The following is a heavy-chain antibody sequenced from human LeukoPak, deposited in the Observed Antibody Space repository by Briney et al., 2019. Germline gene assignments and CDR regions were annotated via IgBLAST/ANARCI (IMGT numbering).Heavy chain of an antibody. V-gene: IGHV2-5*02. Sequence: SGPTLVHPTQPLTLTCTFSGFSLSTSGVGVGWSRQPPVKALEWLALIYWDDDKRYNPSRKSRLTITKDTSKNQVVLTMTNMDPVDTATYYCAQYSGYDLVYWGQGTLVTVSS. CDR3: AQYSGYDLVY. D-gene: IGHD5-12*01. J-gene: IGHJ4*02. CDR1: GFSLSTSGVG. CDR2: IYWDDDK.